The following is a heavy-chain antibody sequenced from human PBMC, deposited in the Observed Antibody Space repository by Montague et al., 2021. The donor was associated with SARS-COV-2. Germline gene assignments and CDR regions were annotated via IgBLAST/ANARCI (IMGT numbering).Heavy chain of an antibody. CDR1: GGSFSGYY. Sequence: SETLSLTCAVYGGSFSGYYWSWIRQPPGKGLEWIGEINHSGSTNYNLSLKSRVTISVDTSKNQFSLKLSSVTAADTAVYYCARGLAELRYFDWYHYYFDYWGQGTLVTVSS. D-gene: IGHD3-9*01. CDR2: INHSGST. V-gene: IGHV4-34*01. J-gene: IGHJ4*02. CDR3: ARGLAELRYFDWYHYYFDY.